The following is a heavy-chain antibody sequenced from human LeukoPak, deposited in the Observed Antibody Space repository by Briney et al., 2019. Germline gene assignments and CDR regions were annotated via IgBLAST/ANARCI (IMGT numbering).Heavy chain of an antibody. CDR3: ARVDSSSWYTLYFDY. CDR2: ISSSSSTI. J-gene: IGHJ4*02. CDR1: GFTFSSYS. D-gene: IGHD6-13*01. V-gene: IGHV3-48*01. Sequence: GGSLRLSCAASGFTFSSYSMNWVRQAPGKGLEWVSYISSSSSTIYYADSVKGRFTISRDNAKNSLYLQMNSLRAEDTAVYYCARVDSSSWYTLYFDYWGQGTLVTVSS.